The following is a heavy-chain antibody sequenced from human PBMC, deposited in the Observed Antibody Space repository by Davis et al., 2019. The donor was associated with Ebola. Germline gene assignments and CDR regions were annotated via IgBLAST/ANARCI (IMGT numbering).Heavy chain of an antibody. CDR3: AREGWDIVAGGVGITYYFDY. CDR1: GGSFSDFF. D-gene: IGHD5-12*01. J-gene: IGHJ4*02. V-gene: IGHV4-34*01. Sequence: MPGGSLRLSCAAYGGSFSDFFWSWIRQPPGKGLEWIGEVSHDGGYTNYNPSLQSRVTISVDTSKNQFSLKLSSVTAADTAVYYCAREGWDIVAGGVGITYYFDYWGQGTLVTVSS. CDR2: VSHDGGYT.